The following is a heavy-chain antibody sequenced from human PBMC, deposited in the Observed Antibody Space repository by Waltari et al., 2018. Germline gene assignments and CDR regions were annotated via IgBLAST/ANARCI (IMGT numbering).Heavy chain of an antibody. D-gene: IGHD2-2*01. V-gene: IGHV4-34*01. CDR3: AARGDIIVVPAALDY. Sequence: QVQLQQWGAGLLKPSETLSLTCAVYGGSFSGNYWSWIRHPPYKGLEWIGEINHSGSANYNPSLKSRVTISVDTSKNQFSLKLDSVTAADTAVYYCAARGDIIVVPAALDYWGQGTLVTVSS. CDR1: GGSFSGNY. CDR2: INHSGSA. J-gene: IGHJ4*02.